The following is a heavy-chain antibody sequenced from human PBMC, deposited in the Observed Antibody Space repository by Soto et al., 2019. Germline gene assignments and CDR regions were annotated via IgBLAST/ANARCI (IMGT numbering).Heavy chain of an antibody. D-gene: IGHD4-17*01. V-gene: IGHV3-30-3*01. Sequence: GGSLRLSCAASGFTFSSYAMHWVRQAPGKGLEWVAVISYDGSNKYYADSVKGRFTISRDNSKNTLYLQMNSLRAEDTAVYYCARDGTDDYGGNPGNDAFDIWGQGTMVTVSS. CDR1: GFTFSSYA. CDR2: ISYDGSNK. J-gene: IGHJ3*02. CDR3: ARDGTDDYGGNPGNDAFDI.